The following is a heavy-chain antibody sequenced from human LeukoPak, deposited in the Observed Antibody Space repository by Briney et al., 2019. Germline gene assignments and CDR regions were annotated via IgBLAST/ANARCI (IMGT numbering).Heavy chain of an antibody. V-gene: IGHV3-30*18. CDR2: ISYDGSNK. CDR3: AKVVYCGSGSLGGFDY. J-gene: IGHJ4*02. CDR1: GFTFSSYG. Sequence: PGRSLRLSCAASGFTFSSYGMHWVRQAPGKGLEWVAVISYDGSNKYYADSVKGRFTISRDNSKNTLYLQMNSLGAEDTAVYYCAKVVYCGSGSLGGFDYWGQGTLVTVSS. D-gene: IGHD3-10*01.